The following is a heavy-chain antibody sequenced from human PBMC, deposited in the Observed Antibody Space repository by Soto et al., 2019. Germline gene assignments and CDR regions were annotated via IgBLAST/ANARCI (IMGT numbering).Heavy chain of an antibody. D-gene: IGHD2-2*01. J-gene: IGHJ4*02. CDR3: VPLCRYCSTTTPS. CDR1: GFTFSTYA. V-gene: IGHV3-23*01. CDR2: ISGNGGDYT. Sequence: GSLRLSCAASGFTFSTYAMSWVRQAPRKGLEWVSAISGNGGDYTYYADSVKGRFTISRDNSKNTLYLQMNSLRAEDTAVYYCVPLCRYCSTTTPSWGQGTLVTVSS.